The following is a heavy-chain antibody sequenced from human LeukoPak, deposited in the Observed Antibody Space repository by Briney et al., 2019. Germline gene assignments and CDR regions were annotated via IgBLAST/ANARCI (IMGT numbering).Heavy chain of an antibody. Sequence: SETLSLTCTVSGGSSSSSTYYWGWIRQPPGKGLEWIGSVYYSGTTYYSQSLKSRVTISADTSKKQFSLRLTSVTAADTAVYYCARQYYDSSGYYPGYFDYWGQGTLVTVSS. CDR2: VYYSGTT. CDR3: ARQYYDSSGYYPGYFDY. J-gene: IGHJ4*02. V-gene: IGHV4-39*01. D-gene: IGHD3-22*01. CDR1: GGSSSSSTYY.